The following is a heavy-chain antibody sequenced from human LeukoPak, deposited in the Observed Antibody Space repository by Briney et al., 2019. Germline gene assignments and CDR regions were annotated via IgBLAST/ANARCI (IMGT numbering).Heavy chain of an antibody. J-gene: IGHJ4*02. V-gene: IGHV4-39*07. CDR3: AGERGEEYSSGWYKTNFFYN. CDR1: GDSFTSVTDY. D-gene: IGHD6-19*01. CDR2: GDYSGGT. Sequence: PSETLSLTCTVSGDSFTSVTDYWAWIRQPPGKGLEWIASGDYSGGTYYNPSLESRVAISADMSKKQISLRLASVTGADTAVYYCAGERGEEYSSGWYKTNFFYNWGQGIRVTVSS.